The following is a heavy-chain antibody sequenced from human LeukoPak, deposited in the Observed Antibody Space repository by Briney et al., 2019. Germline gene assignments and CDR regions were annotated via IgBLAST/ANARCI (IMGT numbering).Heavy chain of an antibody. D-gene: IGHD5-24*01. J-gene: IGHJ4*02. CDR1: GDSVSSNSAA. V-gene: IGHV6-1*01. CDR2: TYYRSKWYH. CDR3: ARDQDGFDY. Sequence: SQTLSLTSAISGDSVSSNSAAWNWIRQSPLRGLEWLGRTYYRSKWYHDYAVSLKSRITVNPDTSEDQFSLQLNSMTPEDTAVYYCARDQDGFDYWDQGALVTVSS.